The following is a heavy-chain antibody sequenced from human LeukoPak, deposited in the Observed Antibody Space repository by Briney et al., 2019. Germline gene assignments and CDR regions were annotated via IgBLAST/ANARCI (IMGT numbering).Heavy chain of an antibody. CDR1: GCTFSSYA. J-gene: IGHJ4*02. V-gene: IGHV1-69*13. Sequence: SVKVSCKASGCTFSSYAISWVRQAPGQGLEWMGGIIPIFGTANYAQKFQGRVTITADESTSTAYMELSSLRSEDTAVYYCARARVVTKWTDYWGQGTLVTVSS. CDR2: IIPIFGTA. D-gene: IGHD2-21*02. CDR3: ARARVVTKWTDY.